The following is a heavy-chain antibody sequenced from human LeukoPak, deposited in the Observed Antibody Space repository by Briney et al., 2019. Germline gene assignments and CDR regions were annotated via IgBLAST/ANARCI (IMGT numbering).Heavy chain of an antibody. V-gene: IGHV4-31*03. CDR2: IYYSGST. Sequence: SETLSLTCTVSGGSISSGGYYWSWIRQHPGKGLEWIGYIYYSGSTYYNPSLKSRVTISVDTSKNQFSLKLSSVTAADTAVYYCVRWVKRHTYFDYWGQGTLVTVSS. CDR1: GGSISSGGYY. CDR3: VRWVKRHTYFDY. J-gene: IGHJ4*02. D-gene: IGHD6-25*01.